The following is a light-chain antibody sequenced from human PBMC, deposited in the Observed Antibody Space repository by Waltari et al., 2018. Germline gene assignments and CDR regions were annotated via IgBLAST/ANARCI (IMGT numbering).Light chain of an antibody. CDR2: DVS. CDR3: STYTNTNTFVL. CDR1: RTDIGAYNY. V-gene: IGLV2-14*03. Sequence: QSALTQPASVSGSPGQSITISCIGTRTDIGAYNYVSWYQQYPGKAPKLMIFDVSKRPSGVSDLVSSSKSAKTASLTTSVLQSEDEADYYCSTYTNTNTFVLFGGGTKVTVL. J-gene: IGLJ2*01.